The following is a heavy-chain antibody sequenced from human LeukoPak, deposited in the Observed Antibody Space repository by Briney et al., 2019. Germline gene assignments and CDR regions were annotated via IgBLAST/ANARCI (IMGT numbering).Heavy chain of an antibody. CDR2: IYHSGST. Sequence: SETLSLTCTVSGGSISSYYWGWIRQPPGKGLEWIGSIYHSGSTYYNPSLKSRVTISVDTSKNQFSLKLSSVTAADTAVYYCAREGATTYYYYYYMDVWGKGTTVTVSS. CDR1: GGSISSYY. V-gene: IGHV4-38-2*02. J-gene: IGHJ6*03. CDR3: AREGATTYYYYYYMDV. D-gene: IGHD4/OR15-4a*01.